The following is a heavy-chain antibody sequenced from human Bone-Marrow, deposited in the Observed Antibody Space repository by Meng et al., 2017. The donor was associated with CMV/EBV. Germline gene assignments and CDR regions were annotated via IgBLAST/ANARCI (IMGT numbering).Heavy chain of an antibody. J-gene: IGHJ4*02. CDR3: ARQAGYSSGWYGNGFDY. CDR1: GYTFTDYY. Sequence: GESLKISCEGSGYTFTDYYIAWVRQMPGKGLEWMGIIYTGDSDTKYSPSFQGQVTISVDKSSSTAYLQWSSLKASDTAMYYCARQAGYSSGWYGNGFDYWGQGNLVTVSS. V-gene: IGHV5-51*01. D-gene: IGHD6-19*01. CDR2: IYTGDSDT.